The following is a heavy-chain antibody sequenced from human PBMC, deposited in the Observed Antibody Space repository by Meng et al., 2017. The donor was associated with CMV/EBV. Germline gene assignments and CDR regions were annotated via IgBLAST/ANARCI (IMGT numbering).Heavy chain of an antibody. V-gene: IGHV1-46*01. CDR3: ARTAVAPYYYDSSGYSMDV. Sequence: ASVKVSCKASGYTFTSYYMHWVRQASGQGLEWMGIINPSGGSTSYAQKFQGRVTMTRDTSTSTVYMELSSLRSEDTAVYYCARTAVAPYYYDSSGYSMDVWGQGTTVTVSS. D-gene: IGHD3-22*01. J-gene: IGHJ6*02. CDR2: INPSGGST. CDR1: GYTFTSYY.